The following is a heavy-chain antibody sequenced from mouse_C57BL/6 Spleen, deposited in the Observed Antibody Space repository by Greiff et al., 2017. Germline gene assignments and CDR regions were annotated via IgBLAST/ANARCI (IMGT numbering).Heavy chain of an antibody. CDR1: GYTFTDYY. J-gene: IGHJ4*01. Sequence: VQLKESGPVLVKPGASVKMSCKASGYTFTDYYMNWVKQSHGKSLEWIGVINPYNGGTSYNQKFKGKATLTVDKSSSTAYMELNSLTSEDSAVYYCARDGDYDDYYAMDYWGQGTSVTVSS. CDR2: INPYNGGT. V-gene: IGHV1-19*01. D-gene: IGHD2-4*01. CDR3: ARDGDYDDYYAMDY.